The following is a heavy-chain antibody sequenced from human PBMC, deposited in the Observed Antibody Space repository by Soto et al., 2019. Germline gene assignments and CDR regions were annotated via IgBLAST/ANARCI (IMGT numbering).Heavy chain of an antibody. CDR1: GGSISSGGYY. CDR2: IFDSGTT. D-gene: IGHD6-19*01. Sequence: SETLSLTCTVSGGSISSGGYYWSWLRQHPEKGLEWIGYIFDSGTTYYNPSLKSRVTISVDPSKSQFSLRLTSVTATDTAVYYCSSQASGWYPDYWGQGTLVTVSS. V-gene: IGHV4-31*03. J-gene: IGHJ4*02. CDR3: SSQASGWYPDY.